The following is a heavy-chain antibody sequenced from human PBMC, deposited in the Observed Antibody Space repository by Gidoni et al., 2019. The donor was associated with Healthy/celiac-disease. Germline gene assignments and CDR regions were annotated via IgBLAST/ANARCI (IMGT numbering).Heavy chain of an antibody. Sequence: EVQLVESGGGLVQPGGSLRLSCAASVFTVSSNYMSWVRQAPGKGLEWVSVIYSGGSTYYADSVKGRFTISRHNSKNTLYLQMNSLRAEDTAVYYCARDSYSGYGGFDYWGQGTLVTVSS. CDR3: ARDSYSGYGGFDY. J-gene: IGHJ4*02. D-gene: IGHD5-12*01. CDR1: VFTVSSNY. CDR2: IYSGGST. V-gene: IGHV3-53*04.